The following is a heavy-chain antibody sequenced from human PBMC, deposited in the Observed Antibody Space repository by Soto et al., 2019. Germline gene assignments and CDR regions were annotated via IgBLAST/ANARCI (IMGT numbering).Heavy chain of an antibody. CDR1: CGSFTGCY. V-gene: IGHV4-34*01. J-gene: IGHJ4*02. CDR3: ARDKITGLFDY. CDR2: LNHSXST. D-gene: IGHD2-8*02. Sequence: AXXTLSLTCAVYCGSFTGCYWTWIRQPPGTGMEWIGXLNHSXSTNYKQSLKXXVTISVDTXKNQLSLKLTSVNDADKDVYYCARDKITGLFDYWGKGTLVTVYS.